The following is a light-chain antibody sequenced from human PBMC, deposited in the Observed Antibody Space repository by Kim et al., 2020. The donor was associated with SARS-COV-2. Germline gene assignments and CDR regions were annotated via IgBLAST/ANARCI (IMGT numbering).Light chain of an antibody. CDR2: AAS. Sequence: DIQMTQSPSSLSASVGDRVTITCRASQSISSYLNWYQQKPGKAPKLLIYAASSLQSGVPSRFSGSGSGTDFTLTISSLQPEDFATYYCQQSYSTLPMYTFGQGPKLEI. CDR3: QQSYSTLPMYT. CDR1: QSISSY. J-gene: IGKJ2*01. V-gene: IGKV1-39*01.